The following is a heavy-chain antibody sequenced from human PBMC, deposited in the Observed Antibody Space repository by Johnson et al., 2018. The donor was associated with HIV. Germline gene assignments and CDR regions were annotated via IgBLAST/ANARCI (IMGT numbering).Heavy chain of an antibody. CDR2: ISWDGGST. J-gene: IGHJ3*02. V-gene: IGHV3-43*01. Sequence: VQLVESGGGLVQPGGSLRLSCAASGFTFDDYTMHWVRQAPGKGLEWVSLISWDGGSTYYADSVKGRFTISRDNSKNSLYLQMNSLRTEDTALYYCAAAGIDAFDIWGQGTMVTVSS. CDR3: AAAGIDAFDI. CDR1: GFTFDDYT. D-gene: IGHD6-13*01.